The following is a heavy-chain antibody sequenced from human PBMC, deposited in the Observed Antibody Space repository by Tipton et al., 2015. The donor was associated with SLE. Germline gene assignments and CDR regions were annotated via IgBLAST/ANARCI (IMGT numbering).Heavy chain of an antibody. CDR1: GYTFTSYG. CDR2: IGAYNGDT. CDR3: ASRYGDYGRADPFDI. D-gene: IGHD4-17*01. J-gene: IGHJ3*02. V-gene: IGHV1-18*01. Sequence: QVQLVQSGAEVKKTGASVKVSCKAYGYTFTSYGISWMRQAPGQGLEWMGWIGAYNGDTNYAQKFQGRVSMTIETSTETAYLELRSLRSDDTAVYYCASRYGDYGRADPFDIWGQGTMVTVSS.